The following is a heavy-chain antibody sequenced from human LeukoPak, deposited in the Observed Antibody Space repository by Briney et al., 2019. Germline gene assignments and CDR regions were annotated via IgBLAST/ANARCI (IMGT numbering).Heavy chain of an antibody. CDR1: GFTFSSYA. D-gene: IGHD2-21*01. Sequence: GGSLRLSCAASGFTFSSYAMSWVRQAPGKGLEWVSAIGGSGGSTYYADSVKGRFTISRDNSKNTLYLQMNSPRAEDTAVYYCAKVVSGADAFDIWGQGTMVTVSS. CDR3: AKVVSGADAFDI. CDR2: IGGSGGST. V-gene: IGHV3-23*01. J-gene: IGHJ3*02.